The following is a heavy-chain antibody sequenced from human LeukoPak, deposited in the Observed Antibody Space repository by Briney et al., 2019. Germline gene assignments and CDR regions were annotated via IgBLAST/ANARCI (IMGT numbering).Heavy chain of an antibody. V-gene: IGHV1-69*13. CDR1: GGTFSSYA. J-gene: IGHJ3*02. D-gene: IGHD6-6*01. CDR2: IIPIFGTA. Sequence: GASVKVSCKASGGTFSSYAISWVRQAPGQGLEWMGGIIPIFGTANYAQKFQSRVTITADESTSTAYMELSSLRSEDTAVYYCATATLVDAFDIWGQGTMVTVSS. CDR3: ATATLVDAFDI.